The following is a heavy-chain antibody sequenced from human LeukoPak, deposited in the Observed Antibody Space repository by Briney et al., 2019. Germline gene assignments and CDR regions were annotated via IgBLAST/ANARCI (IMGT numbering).Heavy chain of an antibody. Sequence: AGGSLRLSCAASGFTFDDYGMSWVRQAPGKGLEWVSGINWNGGSTGYADSVKGRFTISRDNAKNSLYLQMNSLRAEDTALYYCARNNYGDYRPITFGYWGQGTLVTVSS. J-gene: IGHJ4*02. CDR1: GFTFDDYG. CDR3: ARNNYGDYRPITFGY. V-gene: IGHV3-20*04. CDR2: INWNGGST. D-gene: IGHD4-17*01.